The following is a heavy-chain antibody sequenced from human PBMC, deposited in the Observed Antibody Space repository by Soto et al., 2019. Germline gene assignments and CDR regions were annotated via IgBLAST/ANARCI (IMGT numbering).Heavy chain of an antibody. CDR1: GYSFTSYW. CDR3: ASRLSGSGWYVGFDY. D-gene: IGHD6-19*01. CDR2: IYPGDSDT. V-gene: IGHV5-51*01. Sequence: GESLKISCKGSGYSFTSYWLGWVRQMPGKGLEWMGIIYPGDSDTAYSPSFQGQVTISVDKSISTAYLQWSSLKASDTAMYYCASRLSGSGWYVGFDYWGQGTLVTVSS. J-gene: IGHJ4*02.